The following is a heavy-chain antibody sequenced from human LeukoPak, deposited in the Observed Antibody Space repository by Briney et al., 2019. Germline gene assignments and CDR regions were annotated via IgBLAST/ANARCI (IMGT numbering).Heavy chain of an antibody. V-gene: IGHV3-23*01. CDR2: IAGSDGNT. CDR1: GFTFSSYA. J-gene: IGHJ4*02. Sequence: PGVFLRLSCAASGFTFSSYAMSWVRQAPGKGLEWVSAIAGSDGNTYYADSVKGRFTISRDNSKNTLYLQMNSLRAEDTAVYYCAKDATSPYDSSGYYYYYYFDYWGQGTLVTVSS. D-gene: IGHD3-22*01. CDR3: AKDATSPYDSSGYYYYYYFDY.